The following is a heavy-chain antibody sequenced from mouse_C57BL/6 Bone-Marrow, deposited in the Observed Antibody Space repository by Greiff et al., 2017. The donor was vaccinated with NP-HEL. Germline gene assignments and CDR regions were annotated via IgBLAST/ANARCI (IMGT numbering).Heavy chain of an antibody. D-gene: IGHD2-1*01. V-gene: IGHV1-19*01. CDR2: INPYNGGT. J-gene: IGHJ1*03. CDR1: GYTFTDYY. CDR3: ARWHYGNYEGVFWYFDV. Sequence: EVQLQQSGPVLVKPGASVKMSCKASGYTFTDYYMNWVKQSHGKSLEWIGVINPYNGGTSYNQKFKGKATLTVDKSSSTAYMELNSLTSEDSAVYYCARWHYGNYEGVFWYFDVWGTGTTVTVSS.